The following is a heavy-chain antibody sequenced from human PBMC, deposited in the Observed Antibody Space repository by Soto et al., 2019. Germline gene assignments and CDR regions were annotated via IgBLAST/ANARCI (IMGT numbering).Heavy chain of an antibody. CDR3: TKGDSSAYYHKNYYGMDV. Sequence: GGSLRLSCVGSGFSFGDHAMHWVRQAPGKGLEWVSGINWNSDIIGYADSVKGRFTISRDDAKNSLYLQMNSLRIEDTALYYCTKGDSSAYYHKNYYGMDVWGQGTTVTVSS. CDR2: INWNSDII. V-gene: IGHV3-9*01. CDR1: GFSFGDHA. D-gene: IGHD3-22*01. J-gene: IGHJ6*02.